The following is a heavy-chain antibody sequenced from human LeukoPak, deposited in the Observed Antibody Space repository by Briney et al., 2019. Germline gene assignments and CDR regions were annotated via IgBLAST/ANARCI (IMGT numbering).Heavy chain of an antibody. CDR3: AKDSLRFLEWLSYLDY. Sequence: GGSLRLSCAASGFTFSSYGVHWVRQAPGKGLEWVAVISYDGSNKYYADSVKGRFTISRDNSKNTLYLQMNSLRAEDTAVNYCAKDSLRFLEWLSYLDYWGQGTLVTVSS. V-gene: IGHV3-30*18. J-gene: IGHJ4*02. CDR1: GFTFSSYG. CDR2: ISYDGSNK. D-gene: IGHD3-3*01.